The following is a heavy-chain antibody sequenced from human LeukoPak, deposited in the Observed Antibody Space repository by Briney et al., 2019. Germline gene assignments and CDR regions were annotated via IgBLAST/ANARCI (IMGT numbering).Heavy chain of an antibody. D-gene: IGHD1-26*01. J-gene: IGHJ5*02. CDR2: MNPNSGNT. V-gene: IGHV1-8*01. CDR1: GYTFTSYN. CDR3: ARDHYATSDSS. Sequence: ASVKVSCKASGYTFTSYNINWVRQATGQGLEWMGWMNPNSGNTAYAQKFQGRITMTRNTSINTAYMELSSLRSDDTALYYCARDHYATSDSSWGQGTLVTVSS.